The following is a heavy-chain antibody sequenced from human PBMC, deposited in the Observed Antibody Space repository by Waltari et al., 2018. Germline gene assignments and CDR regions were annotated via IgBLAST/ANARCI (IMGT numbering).Heavy chain of an antibody. J-gene: IGHJ3*02. CDR2: TRNKANSYTT. Sequence: EVQLVESGGGLVQPGGSLRLSCAASGFTFSHHYMDWVRPAPGTGRGWVGRTRNKANSYTTEYAASVKGRFTISRDDSKNSLYLQMNSLKTEDTAVYYCASGYYDSSGYYYGPDHAFDIWGQGTMVTVSS. D-gene: IGHD3-22*01. CDR3: ASGYYDSSGYYYGPDHAFDI. CDR1: GFTFSHHY. V-gene: IGHV3-72*01.